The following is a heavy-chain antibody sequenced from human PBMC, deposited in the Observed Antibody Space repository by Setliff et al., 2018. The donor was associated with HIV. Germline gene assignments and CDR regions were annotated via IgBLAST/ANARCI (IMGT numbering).Heavy chain of an antibody. CDR1: GYTFNSYL. CDR2: IHPGNDNR. D-gene: IGHD2-2*01. J-gene: IGHJ4*02. CDR3: ARFSSVYAAIDN. V-gene: IGHV1-3*01. Sequence: CKASGYTFNSYLVYWVRQAPGQRLEWMGWIHPGNDNREYSQRFQGRLTMTRDTSASMVYMELNSLTSEDTAVYFCARFSSVYAAIDNWGPGTLVTVSS.